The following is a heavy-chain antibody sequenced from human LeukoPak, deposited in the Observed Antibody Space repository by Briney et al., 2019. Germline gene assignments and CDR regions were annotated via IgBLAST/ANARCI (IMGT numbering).Heavy chain of an antibody. CDR1: GFTVSSNY. CDR2: IYSGGST. D-gene: IGHD2-21*01. V-gene: IGHV3-53*01. J-gene: IGHJ5*02. Sequence: GGSLRLSCAASGFTVSSNYMSWVRQAPGKGLEWVSVIYSGGSTYYADFVKGRFTISRDNSKNTLYLQMNSLRAEDTAVYYCARGGLLPYGFDPWGQGTLVTVSS. CDR3: ARGGLLPYGFDP.